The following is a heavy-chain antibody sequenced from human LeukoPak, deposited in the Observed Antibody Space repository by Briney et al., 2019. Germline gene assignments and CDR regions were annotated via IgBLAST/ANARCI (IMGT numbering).Heavy chain of an antibody. J-gene: IGHJ4*02. V-gene: IGHV3-74*01. D-gene: IGHD3/OR15-3a*01. CDR3: ATDGAYGLTH. CDR2: VSSDGSRT. Sequence: GGSLSLFCAPSGVSFSTTWMHWVRQAPGKGLMWVSHVSSDGSRTHADSVKGRFTVSRDNNKDMVYLQMSSLRAEDTAVYYCATDGAYGLTHWGQRSLVSVSS. CDR1: GVSFSTTW.